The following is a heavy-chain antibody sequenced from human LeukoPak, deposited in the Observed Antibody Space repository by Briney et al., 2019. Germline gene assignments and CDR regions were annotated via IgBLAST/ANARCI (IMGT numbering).Heavy chain of an antibody. Sequence: SVHVSYKPCRGTFISYAISWVRQAAGQGVEGVDGIILIFGTANYAQKFQGRVTITADESTSTAYMELSSLRSEDTAVYYCASSYSSSWFDYGMDVWGQGTTVTVSS. V-gene: IGHV1-69*13. D-gene: IGHD6-13*01. CDR2: IILIFGTA. J-gene: IGHJ6*02. CDR1: RGTFISYA. CDR3: ASSYSSSWFDYGMDV.